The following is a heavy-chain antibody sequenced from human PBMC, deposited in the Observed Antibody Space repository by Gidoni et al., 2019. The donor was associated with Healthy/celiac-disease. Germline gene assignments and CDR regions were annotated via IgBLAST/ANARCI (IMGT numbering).Heavy chain of an antibody. CDR2: INHSGST. V-gene: IGHV4-34*01. CDR3: ARGIWGIQRGSRWFDP. CDR1: GGSFSGYY. Sequence: QVQLQQWGAGLLKPSETLSLTCAVYGGSFSGYYWSWIRQPPGKGLEWIGEINHSGSTNYNPSLKSRVTISVDTSKNQFSLKLSSVTAADTAVYYCARGIWGIQRGSRWFDPWGQGTLVTVSS. D-gene: IGHD3-16*01. J-gene: IGHJ5*02.